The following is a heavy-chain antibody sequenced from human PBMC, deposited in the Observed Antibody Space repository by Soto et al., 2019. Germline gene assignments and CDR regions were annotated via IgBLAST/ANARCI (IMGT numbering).Heavy chain of an antibody. V-gene: IGHV4-34*09. D-gene: IGHD6-6*01. CDR2: INHSGST. CDR3: ARADSSSSPGVEY. CDR1: GGSFSGYY. J-gene: IGHJ4*02. Sequence: PSETLSLTCAVYGGSFSGYYWSWIRQPPGKGLEWIGEINHSGSTNYNPSLKSRVTISVDTSKNQFSLKLSSVTAADTAVYYCARADSSSSPGVEYWGQGTLVTVSS.